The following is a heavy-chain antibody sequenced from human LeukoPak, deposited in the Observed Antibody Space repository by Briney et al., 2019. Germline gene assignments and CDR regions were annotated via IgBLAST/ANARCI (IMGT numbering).Heavy chain of an antibody. Sequence: GGSLRLSCAASGFTVSSNYMSWVRQAPGKGLEWVSVICSGGSTYYADSVKGRFTISRDNSKNTLYLQMNSLRAEDTAVYYCARMRGYGDYVGFYYYYYGMDVWGQGTTVTVSS. CDR3: ARMRGYGDYVGFYYYYYGMDV. D-gene: IGHD4-17*01. CDR1: GFTVSSNY. V-gene: IGHV3-66*01. CDR2: ICSGGST. J-gene: IGHJ6*02.